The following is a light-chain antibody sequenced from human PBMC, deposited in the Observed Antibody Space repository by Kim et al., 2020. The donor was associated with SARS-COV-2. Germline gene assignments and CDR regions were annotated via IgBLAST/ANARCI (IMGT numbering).Light chain of an antibody. CDR2: GNN. V-gene: IGLV1-40*01. CDR1: SSNIGAGYD. Sequence: QGVTISCTGTSSNIGAGYDIHWYQQLPGAAPNLLIYGNNNRTSGVPDRLSASKSGTSASLAITGLQAEDEADYYCQSYDSSLSAYVFGTGTKVTVL. J-gene: IGLJ1*01. CDR3: QSYDSSLSAYV.